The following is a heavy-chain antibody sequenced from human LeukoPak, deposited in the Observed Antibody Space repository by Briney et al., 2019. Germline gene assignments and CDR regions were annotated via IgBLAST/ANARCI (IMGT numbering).Heavy chain of an antibody. V-gene: IGHV4-34*01. D-gene: IGHD4-17*01. CDR1: GFTFGDYA. J-gene: IGHJ4*02. CDR3: ARGQGTVTTH. Sequence: GSLRLSCTASGFTFGDYAMTWIRQPPGKGLEWIGEINHSGSANYNPSLKSRVTISLDTSKNQFTLKLSSVTAADTAVYYCARGQGTVTTHWGQGTLVTVSS. CDR2: INHSGSA.